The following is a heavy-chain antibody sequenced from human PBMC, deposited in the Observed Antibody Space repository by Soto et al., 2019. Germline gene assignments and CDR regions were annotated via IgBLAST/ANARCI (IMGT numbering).Heavy chain of an antibody. CDR1: GFTFSSYT. Sequence: GGSLRLSCAASGFTFSSYTMNWVRQAPGKGLEWVSSISSSSSYIYYADSVKGRFTISRDNAKNSLYLQMNSLRAEDTAVYYCARSTAFDYYGMDVWGQGTSVTVSS. CDR3: ARSTAFDYYGMDV. D-gene: IGHD3-16*01. CDR2: ISSSSSYI. J-gene: IGHJ6*02. V-gene: IGHV3-21*01.